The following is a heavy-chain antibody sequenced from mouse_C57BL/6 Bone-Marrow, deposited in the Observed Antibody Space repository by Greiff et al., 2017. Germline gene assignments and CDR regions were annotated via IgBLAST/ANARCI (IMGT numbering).Heavy chain of an antibody. CDR1: GYTFTSYW. D-gene: IGHD1-1*01. CDR3: ARDGSSYDAWFAY. J-gene: IGHJ3*01. V-gene: IGHV1-64*01. CDR2: IHPNSGST. Sequence: QVQLQPPGAELVKPGASVKLSCKASGYTFTSYWMHWVKQRPGQGLEWIGMIHPNSGSTNYNEKFKSKATLTVDKSSSTAYMQLSSLTSEDSAVYYCARDGSSYDAWFAYWGQGTLVTVSA.